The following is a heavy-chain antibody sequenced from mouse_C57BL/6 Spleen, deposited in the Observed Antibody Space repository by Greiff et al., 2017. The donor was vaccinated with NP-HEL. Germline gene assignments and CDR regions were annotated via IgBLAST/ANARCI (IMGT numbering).Heavy chain of an antibody. D-gene: IGHD2-4*01. J-gene: IGHJ4*01. CDR3: ARGASIYYDYEEGAMDY. CDR2: IFPGSGST. CDR1: GYTFTDYY. V-gene: IGHV1-75*01. Sequence: LVESGPELVKPGASVKISCKASGYTFTDYYINWVKQRPGQGLEWIGWIFPGSGSTYYNEKFKGKATLTVDKSSSTAYMLLSSLTSEDSAVYFCARGASIYYDYEEGAMDYWGQGTSVTVSS.